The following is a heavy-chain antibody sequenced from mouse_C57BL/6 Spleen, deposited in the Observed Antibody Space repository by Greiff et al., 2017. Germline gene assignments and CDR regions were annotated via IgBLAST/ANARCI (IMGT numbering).Heavy chain of an antibody. CDR2: ISGGGGNT. V-gene: IGHV5-9*01. Sequence: EVKLVESGGGLVKPGGSLKLSCAASGFTFSSYTMSWVRQTPEKRLEWVATISGGGGNTYYPDSVKGRFTISRDNAKNTLYLQMSSLRSEDTALYYCARQRTGTGGFDYWGQGTTLTVSS. CDR3: ARQRTGTGGFDY. J-gene: IGHJ2*01. D-gene: IGHD4-1*01. CDR1: GFTFSSYT.